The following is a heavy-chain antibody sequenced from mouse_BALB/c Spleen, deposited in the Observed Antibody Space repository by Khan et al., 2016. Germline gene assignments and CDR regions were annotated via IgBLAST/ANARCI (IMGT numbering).Heavy chain of an antibody. CDR2: INPASGST. J-gene: IGHJ3*01. CDR3: GSQYGSSYVGFAY. D-gene: IGHD1-1*01. CDR1: GYAFTNVL. Sequence: QVQLQQSGADLVRPGTSVKVSCKASGYAFTNVLIDWIKQRPGQGLDWIGVINPASGSTNYHEKLTGQATLTAAKPSSTAYMQLSSLTSDASAVSFCGSQYGSSYVGFAYWGQGTLVTVSA. V-gene: IGHV1-54*01.